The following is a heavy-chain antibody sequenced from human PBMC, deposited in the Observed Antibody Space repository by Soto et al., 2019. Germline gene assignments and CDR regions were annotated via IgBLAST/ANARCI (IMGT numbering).Heavy chain of an antibody. CDR2: ISASGGGT. CDR3: AKDPNGDYLGAFDC. V-gene: IGHV3-23*01. CDR1: GFTFGNYV. Sequence: QMLESGGGLVQPGGSLRLSCAASGFTFGNYVVTWVRQAPGRGLEWVSAISASGGGTFYADSVRGRFTISRDNYKNTLYLEMNSLRDEDTALYFCAKDPNGDYLGAFDCWGRGTMVIVSS. D-gene: IGHD4-17*01. J-gene: IGHJ3*01.